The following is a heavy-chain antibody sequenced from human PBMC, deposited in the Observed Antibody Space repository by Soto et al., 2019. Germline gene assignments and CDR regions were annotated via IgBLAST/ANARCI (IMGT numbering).Heavy chain of an antibody. CDR2: ISWNSGIT. J-gene: IGHJ3*02. V-gene: IGHV3-9*01. CDR3: VRAREVGVHGDAFDM. Sequence: GGSLRLSCAASGFTFDDYAMHWVRQGPGKGLEWVSGISWNSGITAYTDSVKGRFTISRDNAKNSLYLQMNSLRAEDTAFYYCVRAREVGVHGDAFDMWGQGTMVTVSS. D-gene: IGHD1-26*01. CDR1: GFTFDDYA.